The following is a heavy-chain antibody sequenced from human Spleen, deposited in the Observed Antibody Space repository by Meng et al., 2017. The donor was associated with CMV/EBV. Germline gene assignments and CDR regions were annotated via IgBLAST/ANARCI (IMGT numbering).Heavy chain of an antibody. D-gene: IGHD6-19*01. CDR3: ARDLRSLTSIAVGFDP. Sequence: GGSLRLSCAASGFTFSSYSMNWVRQAPGKGLEWVSYISSSSSTIYYADSVKGRFTISRDNAKNSLYLQMNRLRAEDTAVYYCARDLRSLTSIAVGFDPWGQGTLVTVSS. J-gene: IGHJ5*02. CDR1: GFTFSSYS. CDR2: ISSSSSTI. V-gene: IGHV3-48*04.